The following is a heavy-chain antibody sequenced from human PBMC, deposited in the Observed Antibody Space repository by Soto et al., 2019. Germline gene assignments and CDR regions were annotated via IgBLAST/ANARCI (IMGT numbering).Heavy chain of an antibody. CDR1: GYTFTSYY. V-gene: IGHV1-46*01. CDR2: INPSGGGT. J-gene: IGHJ4*02. CDR3: ARDLGGWPDY. D-gene: IGHD2-15*01. Sequence: ASVKVSCKASGYTFTSYYIHWVRQAPGQGLEWMGIINPSGGGTSYAQKFRGRVTMTRDTSTSTVYMELSSLRSEDTAVYYCARDLGGWPDYWGQGTLVTVSS.